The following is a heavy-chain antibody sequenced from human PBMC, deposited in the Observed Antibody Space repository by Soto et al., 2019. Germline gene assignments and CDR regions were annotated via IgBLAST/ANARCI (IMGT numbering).Heavy chain of an antibody. J-gene: IGHJ1*01. Sequence: GGSLRLSCIGSGFSFSAYNMNWVRQAPGKGLEWVSSIKVGSSRIYQPDSMKGRFTISRDDARNSVYLQINSLRAEDTALYFCVRSPKIGVRGAFWGRGTQVTVSS. CDR3: VRSPKIGVRGAF. V-gene: IGHV3-21*01. CDR1: GFSFSAYN. D-gene: IGHD3-16*01. CDR2: IKVGSSRI.